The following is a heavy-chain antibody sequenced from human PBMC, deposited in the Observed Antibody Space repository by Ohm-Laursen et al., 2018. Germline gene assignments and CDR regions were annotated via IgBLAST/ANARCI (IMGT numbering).Heavy chain of an antibody. CDR3: ARGFWWFDP. CDR2: IYHSGST. V-gene: IGHV4-38-2*01. CDR1: AYSISSGYY. Sequence: SDTLSLTCAVFAYSISSGYYWGWIRQPPGKGLEWIGTIYHSGSTYYNPSLKSRVTISVDTSKNQFSLKLSSVTAADTALYYCARGFWWFDPWGQGTLVTVSS. J-gene: IGHJ5*02.